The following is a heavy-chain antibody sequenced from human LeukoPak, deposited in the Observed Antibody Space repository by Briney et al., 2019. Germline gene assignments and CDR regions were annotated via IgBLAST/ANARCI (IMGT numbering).Heavy chain of an antibody. J-gene: IGHJ6*03. CDR3: ARSSTSPGAYYYYYMDV. CDR2: IYYSGST. V-gene: IGHV4-30-4*08. CDR1: GGSISSGDYY. Sequence: PSETLSLTCTVSGGSISSGDYYWSWIRQPPGKGLEWIGYIYYSGSTHYNPSLKSRVTISVDTSKNQFSLKLSSVTAADTAVYYCARSSTSPGAYYYYYMDVWGKGTTVTVSS. D-gene: IGHD2-2*01.